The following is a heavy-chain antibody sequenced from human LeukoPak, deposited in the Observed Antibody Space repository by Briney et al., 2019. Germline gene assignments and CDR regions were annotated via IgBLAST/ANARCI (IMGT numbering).Heavy chain of an antibody. CDR3: ARSPEEHMVRGVISVEFVY. CDR1: GYTFTCCG. V-gene: IGHV1-18*01. D-gene: IGHD3-10*01. J-gene: IGHJ4*02. CDR2: IGVYNGNT. Sequence: ASVKLSRKAAGYTFTCCGISWVRQAPGPGLGWLGWIGVYNGNTNYAQKLQGRAAMTTDTSTSIAYMELRSLRSDDTAVYYCARSPEEHMVRGVISVEFVYWGQGTLVTVSS.